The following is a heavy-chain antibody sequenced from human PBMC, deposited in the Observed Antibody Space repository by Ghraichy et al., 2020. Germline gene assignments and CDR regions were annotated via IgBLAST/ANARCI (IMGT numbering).Heavy chain of an antibody. CDR2: MSYGGQT. D-gene: IGHD1-7*01. CDR1: GGPVWKSGYY. J-gene: IGHJ4*02. V-gene: IGHV4-39*01. CDR3: VEGFGNLGYVY. Sequence: SETLSLTCRVSGGPVWKSGYYWGWIRQPPGKGLEWIGSMSYGGQTFYNPSLRGEVTISVDRSTNQFSLRLTSVAAADTAVYYCVEGFGNLGYVYWGRGALVIVSS.